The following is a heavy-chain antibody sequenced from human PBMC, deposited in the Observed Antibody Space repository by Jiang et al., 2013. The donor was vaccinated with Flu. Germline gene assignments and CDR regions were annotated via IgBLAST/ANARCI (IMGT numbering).Heavy chain of an antibody. J-gene: IGHJ4*02. V-gene: IGHV1-69*01. Sequence: YAISWVRQAPGQGLEWMGGIIPIFGTANYAQKFQGRVTITADESTSTAYMELSSLRSEDTAVYYCARGGYSSGWYSRGLLPDYFDYWGQGTLVTVSS. CDR1: YA. CDR2: IIPIFGTA. CDR3: ARGGYSSGWYSRGLLPDYFDY. D-gene: IGHD6-19*01.